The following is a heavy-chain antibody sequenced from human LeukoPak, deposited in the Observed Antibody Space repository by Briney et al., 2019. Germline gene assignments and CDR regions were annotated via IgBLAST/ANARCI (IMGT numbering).Heavy chain of an antibody. J-gene: IGHJ3*02. D-gene: IGHD3-16*01. CDR2: IRYDGTNE. CDR3: AKIYLCGGKYGGGTFDI. Sequence: PGGSLRLSCAASGFTFSNCGMNWVRQAPGKGLEWLTSIRYDGTNEFYADSVKGRFTIYRNDSKNTLFLQMNSLRAEDTAVYYCAKIYLCGGKYGGGTFDIWGQGTMVTVSS. V-gene: IGHV3-30*02. CDR1: GFTFSNCG.